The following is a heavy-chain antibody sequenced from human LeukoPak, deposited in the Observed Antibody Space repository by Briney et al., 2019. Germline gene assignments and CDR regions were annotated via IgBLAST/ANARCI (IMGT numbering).Heavy chain of an antibody. Sequence: GESLKISCKGSGYSFTSYWIGWVRQMPGKGLEWMGIIYPGDSDTRYSPSFQGQVTISADKSISTAYLQWSSLKASDTAMYYCARLGFWSGYSHYFDYWGQGTQVTVSS. CDR1: GYSFTSYW. CDR3: ARLGFWSGYSHYFDY. J-gene: IGHJ4*02. D-gene: IGHD3-3*01. V-gene: IGHV5-51*01. CDR2: IYPGDSDT.